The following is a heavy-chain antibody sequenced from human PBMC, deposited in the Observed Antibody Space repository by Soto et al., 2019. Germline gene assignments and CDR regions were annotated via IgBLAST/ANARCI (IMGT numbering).Heavy chain of an antibody. D-gene: IGHD2-21*02. J-gene: IGHJ6*02. V-gene: IGHV4-31*03. CDR1: GGSISSGGYY. Sequence: SETLSLTCTVSGGSISSGGYYWSWIRQHPGKGLEWIGYIYYIGSIYYNPSLKSRVTISVDTSKNQFSLKLNSVTAADTAVYYCARDLWGYCGTDCYPLDVWGQGTTVTVSS. CDR3: ARDLWGYCGTDCYPLDV. CDR2: IYYIGSI.